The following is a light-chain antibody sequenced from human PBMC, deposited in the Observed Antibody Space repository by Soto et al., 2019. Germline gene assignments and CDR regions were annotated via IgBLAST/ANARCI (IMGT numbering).Light chain of an antibody. CDR2: GAS. Sequence: EIVLTQSPATLSLSPGEIATLSCRTSQSVSSNYLAWYQQKPGQAPRLLIYGASSRATGIPDRFSGSGSGTDFTLTISRLEPEDFAVYYCQQYGSSGRTFGQGTKVDIK. V-gene: IGKV3-20*01. J-gene: IGKJ1*01. CDR3: QQYGSSGRT. CDR1: QSVSSNY.